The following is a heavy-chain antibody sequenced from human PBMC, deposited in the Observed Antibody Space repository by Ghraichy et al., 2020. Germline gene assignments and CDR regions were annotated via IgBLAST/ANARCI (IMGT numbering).Heavy chain of an antibody. J-gene: IGHJ5*02. CDR2: ISGRGGDT. V-gene: IGHV3-23*01. CDR1: GFTFSSYG. CDR3: AKDSGGITIFGVVIEH. D-gene: IGHD3-3*01. Sequence: GGSLRLSCAASGFTFSSYGMTWVRQAPGKGLEWVSVISGRGGDTYYADSVKGRFTISRDNSKNTLYLQMNSLRVEDTAVYYCAKDSGGITIFGVVIEHWGQGILVTVSS.